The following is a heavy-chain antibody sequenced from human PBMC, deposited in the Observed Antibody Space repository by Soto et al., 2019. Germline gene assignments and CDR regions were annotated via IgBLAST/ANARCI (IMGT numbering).Heavy chain of an antibody. CDR2: ISGSGGST. V-gene: IGHV3-23*01. D-gene: IGHD6-19*01. CDR1: GFTFSSYA. CDR3: ARAGGIAVPGSHLDY. Sequence: EVQLLESGGGSGQPGWSLRLSCATSGFTFSSYAMNWVRQAPGKGLEWVSAISGSGGSTNYADSVEGRFTISRDNSKNTLYLQMSSLRAEDTAVYYCARAGGIAVPGSHLDYWGQGTLVTVSS. J-gene: IGHJ4*02.